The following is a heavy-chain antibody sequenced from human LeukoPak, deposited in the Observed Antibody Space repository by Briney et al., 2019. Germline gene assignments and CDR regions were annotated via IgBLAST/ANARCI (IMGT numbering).Heavy chain of an antibody. CDR2: IYSGGST. J-gene: IGHJ3*02. D-gene: IGHD3-22*01. CDR3: ARPRGGYYDSSGLDAFDI. V-gene: IGHV3-66*02. Sequence: GGSLRLXCAASGFTVSSNYMSWVRQAPGKGLEWVSVIYSGGSTYYADSVKGRFTISRDNSKNTLYLQMNSLRAEDTAVYYCARPRGGYYDSSGLDAFDIWGQGTMVTVSS. CDR1: GFTVSSNY.